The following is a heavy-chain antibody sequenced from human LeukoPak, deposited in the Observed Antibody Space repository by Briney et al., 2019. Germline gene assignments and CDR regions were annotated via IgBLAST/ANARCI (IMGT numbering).Heavy chain of an antibody. J-gene: IGHJ4*02. Sequence: SETLALTCTVSGGSISSYYWSWTRQPPGKGLEWIGSIYNSGGTNYNPSLKSRVTISVATSKNQFSPKLSSVTAADTAVYYCARETTVAHPYYFDYWGQGTLVTVSS. CDR2: IYNSGGT. D-gene: IGHD4-11*01. CDR3: ARETTVAHPYYFDY. V-gene: IGHV4-59*01. CDR1: GGSISSYY.